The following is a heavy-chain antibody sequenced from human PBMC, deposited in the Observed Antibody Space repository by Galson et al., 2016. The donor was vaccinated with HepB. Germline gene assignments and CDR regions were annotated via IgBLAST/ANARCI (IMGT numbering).Heavy chain of an antibody. CDR2: IHSGGTA. V-gene: IGHV3-53*01. D-gene: IGHD2-2*01. CDR3: TKRPYASSFDY. CDR1: GFIVSMNY. J-gene: IGHJ4*02. Sequence: SLRLSCAASGFIVSMNYMNWVRQAPGKGLEWVSVIHSGGTAYADSVKGRFTISRDNSKSTLYLQMNSLRAGDTALYYCTKRPYASSFDYWGQGTLVTVSS.